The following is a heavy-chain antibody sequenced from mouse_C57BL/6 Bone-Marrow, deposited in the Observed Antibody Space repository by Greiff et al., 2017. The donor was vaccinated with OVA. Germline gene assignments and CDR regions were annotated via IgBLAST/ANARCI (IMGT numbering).Heavy chain of an antibody. CDR1: GFTIKDYY. Sequence: VQLQQSGAELVKPGASVKLSCTASGFTIKDYYMHWVKQRPEQGLEWIGRIDPEDGATKYAPKFQGKATLTADTSSNTAYLQLSSLTSEDTAVAYCARAQYINYYDFDVWGTGTTVTVSS. CDR2: IDPEDGAT. V-gene: IGHV14-2*01. CDR3: ARAQYINYYDFDV. D-gene: IGHD2-5*01. J-gene: IGHJ1*03.